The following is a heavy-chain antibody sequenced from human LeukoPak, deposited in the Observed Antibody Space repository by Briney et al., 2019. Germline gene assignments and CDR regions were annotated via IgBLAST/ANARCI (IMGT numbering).Heavy chain of an antibody. CDR1: GFTFSSYA. Sequence: QPGGSLRLSCAASGFTFSSYAMSWVRQAPGKGLEWVSAISGSGGSTYYADSVKGRFTISRDNFKNTLYLQMNSLRAEDTAVYYCAKEGPAASDSSGWYFDYWGQGTLVTVSS. D-gene: IGHD6-19*01. V-gene: IGHV3-23*01. J-gene: IGHJ4*02. CDR2: ISGSGGST. CDR3: AKEGPAASDSSGWYFDY.